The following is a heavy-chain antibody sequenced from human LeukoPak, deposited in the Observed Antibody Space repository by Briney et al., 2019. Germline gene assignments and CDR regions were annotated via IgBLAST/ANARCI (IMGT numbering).Heavy chain of an antibody. V-gene: IGHV3-30*02. CDR2: IRYDGSNK. J-gene: IGHJ4*02. Sequence: GGSLRLSCAASGFTFSSYGMHWVRQAPGKGLEWVAFIRYDGSNKYYADSVKGRFTISRDNSKNTLYLQMNSLRAEDPAVYYCAKDQEIAVAGTVDYWGQGTLVTVSS. CDR1: GFTFSSYG. CDR3: AKDQEIAVAGTVDY. D-gene: IGHD6-19*01.